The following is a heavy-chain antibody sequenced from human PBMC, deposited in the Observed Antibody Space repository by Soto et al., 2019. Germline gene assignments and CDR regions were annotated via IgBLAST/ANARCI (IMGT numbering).Heavy chain of an antibody. CDR3: AKYYFGMGV. V-gene: IGHV3-48*03. J-gene: IGHJ6*02. Sequence: GGSLRLSCAASGFTFSDYEVNWVRQAPGKGLEWISYISASGATIHYAASVRGRLTISRDNAKNSVYLQMNSLRADDTGVYYCAKYYFGMGVWGQGTTVTVSS. D-gene: IGHD3-10*01. CDR1: GFTFSDYE. CDR2: ISASGATI.